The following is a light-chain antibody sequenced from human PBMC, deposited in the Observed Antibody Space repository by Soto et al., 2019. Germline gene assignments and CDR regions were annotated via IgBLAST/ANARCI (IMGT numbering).Light chain of an antibody. CDR3: QSYDSSLSGGV. CDR1: SSNIGASDD. J-gene: IGLJ1*01. Sequence: QSALTQPPSVSGAPGQTVTISCTGSSSNIGASDDVKWYQQLPGTAPKLLIYGNVNRPSGVPDRVSGSRYGTSASLAITGLQAGDEADYYCQSYDSSLSGGVFGTGTKLTVL. V-gene: IGLV1-40*01. CDR2: GNV.